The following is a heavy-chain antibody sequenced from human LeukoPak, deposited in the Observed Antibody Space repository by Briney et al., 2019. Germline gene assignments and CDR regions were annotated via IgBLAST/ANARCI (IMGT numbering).Heavy chain of an antibody. V-gene: IGHV3-30*02. J-gene: IGHJ4*02. CDR2: IWADGSRA. Sequence: GGSLRLSCAASGFDFTTHAMHWVRQAPGKGLEWVTFIWADGSRADYADSVKGRSTISRDRSKNTVYLQMNSLRVEDTAVYYCARDPPGSGFSLDYWGQGTPVTVSS. CDR3: ARDPPGSGFSLDY. D-gene: IGHD3-22*01. CDR1: GFDFTTHA.